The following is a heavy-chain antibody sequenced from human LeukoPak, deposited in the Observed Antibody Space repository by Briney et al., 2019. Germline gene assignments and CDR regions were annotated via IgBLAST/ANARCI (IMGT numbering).Heavy chain of an antibody. CDR2: INPNSGGT. CDR3: ARFPGHIATDY. D-gene: IGHD6-13*01. J-gene: IGHJ4*02. Sequence: ASVKVSCKASGYTFTSYGISWVRQAPGQGLEWMGWINPNSGGTNYAQKFQGRVTMTRDTSISTAYMELSRLRSDDTAVYYCARFPGHIATDYWGQGTLVTVSS. V-gene: IGHV1-2*02. CDR1: GYTFTSYG.